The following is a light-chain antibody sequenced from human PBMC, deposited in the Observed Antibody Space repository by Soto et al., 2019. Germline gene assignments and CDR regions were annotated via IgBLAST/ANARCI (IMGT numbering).Light chain of an antibody. J-gene: IGLJ1*01. Sequence: QSVLTQPASLSGSPGQSITISCTGTSSDVGGYNYVSWYQQHPGKDPKLMIYDDSNRPSGVSNRFSGSKSGNTASLTISGLQAEDEADYYCRSYTSCSRSYVFGTGNKVTVL. CDR3: RSYTSCSRSYV. V-gene: IGLV2-14*01. CDR2: DDS. CDR1: SSDVGGYNY.